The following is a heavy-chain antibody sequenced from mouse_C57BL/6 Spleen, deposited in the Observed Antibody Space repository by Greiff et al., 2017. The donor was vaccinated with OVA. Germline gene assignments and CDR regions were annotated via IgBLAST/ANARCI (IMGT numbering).Heavy chain of an antibody. CDR1: GFNIKDDY. CDR3: TTRYDYYAMDY. J-gene: IGHJ4*01. Sequence: EVKLQESGAELVRPGASVKLSCTASGFNIKDDYMHWVKQRPEQGLEWIGWIDPENGDTEYASKFQGKATITADTSSNTAYLQLSRLTSEDTAVYYCTTRYDYYAMDYWGQGTSVTVSS. CDR2: IDPENGDT. V-gene: IGHV14-4*01.